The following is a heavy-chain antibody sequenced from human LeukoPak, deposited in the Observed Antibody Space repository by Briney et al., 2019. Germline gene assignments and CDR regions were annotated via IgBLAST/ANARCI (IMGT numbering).Heavy chain of an antibody. CDR3: ASTTYYWYFDL. D-gene: IGHD1-1*01. Sequence: SETLSLTRTVSGGSISSYYWSWIRQPPGKGLEWIGYIYYSGSTNYNPSLKSRVTISVDTSKNQFSLKLSSVTAADTAVYYCASTTYYWYFDLWGRGTLVTVSS. CDR1: GGSISSYY. CDR2: IYYSGST. V-gene: IGHV4-59*01. J-gene: IGHJ2*01.